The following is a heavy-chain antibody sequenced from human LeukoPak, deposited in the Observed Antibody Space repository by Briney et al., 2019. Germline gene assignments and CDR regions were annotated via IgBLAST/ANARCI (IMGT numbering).Heavy chain of an antibody. CDR2: MSNDGSIK. D-gene: IGHD3-3*01. V-gene: IGHV3-30-3*01. J-gene: IGHJ3*02. CDR3: AREFTIFGVVIQRYDAFDI. Sequence: GGSLRLSCAASGFTFSEYTIHWVRQAPGKGLEWVAVMSNDGSIKKYANSVKGRFTNSRDNSKNTLYLQMDSLRAEDTAVYYCAREFTIFGVVIQRYDAFDIWGQGTMVTVSS. CDR1: GFTFSEYT.